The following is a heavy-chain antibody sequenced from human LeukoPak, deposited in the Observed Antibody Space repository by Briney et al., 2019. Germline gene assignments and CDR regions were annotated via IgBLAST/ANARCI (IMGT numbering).Heavy chain of an antibody. CDR3: ARSSSSSWHYSDY. Sequence: GRSLRLSCAASGFTFRSYVIHWVRQAPGKGLEWVAVMSYGGSYKYYADSVKGRFTISRDNSKSTQYLEMDSLRAEDTAVYYCARSSSSSWHYSDYWGQGTLVTVSS. D-gene: IGHD6-13*01. V-gene: IGHV3-30*04. CDR1: GFTFRSYV. CDR2: MSYGGSYK. J-gene: IGHJ4*02.